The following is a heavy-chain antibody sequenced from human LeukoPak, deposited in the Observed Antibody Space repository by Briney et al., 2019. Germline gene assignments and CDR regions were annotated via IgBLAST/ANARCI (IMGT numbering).Heavy chain of an antibody. CDR1: GGSISSYY. CDR2: IYYSGST. CDR3: ARRNYGSGSFSRYYYYYGMDV. J-gene: IGHJ6*02. V-gene: IGHV4-59*12. D-gene: IGHD3-10*01. Sequence: SETLSLTCTVSGGSISSYYWSWIRQPPGKGLKWIGYIYYSGSTNYNPSLKSRVTISVDTSKNQFSLKLSSVTAADTAVYYCARRNYGSGSFSRYYYYYGMDVWGQGTTVTVSS.